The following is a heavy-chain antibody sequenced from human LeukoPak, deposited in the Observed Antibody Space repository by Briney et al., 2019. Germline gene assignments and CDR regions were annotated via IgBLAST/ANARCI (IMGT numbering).Heavy chain of an antibody. V-gene: IGHV3-48*03. Sequence: PGGSLRLSCAACGFTFSSYEMNWVRQAPGKGLEWVSYISSSGSTIYYADSVKGRFTISRDNAKNSLYLQMNSLRAEDTAVYYCARGGYGDSLEPDLPDDYWGQGTLVTVSS. CDR1: GFTFSSYE. CDR2: ISSSGSTI. J-gene: IGHJ4*02. CDR3: ARGGYGDSLEPDLPDDY. D-gene: IGHD4-17*01.